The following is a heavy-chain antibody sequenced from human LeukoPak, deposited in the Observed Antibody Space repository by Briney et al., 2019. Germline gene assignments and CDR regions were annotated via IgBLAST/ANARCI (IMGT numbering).Heavy chain of an antibody. CDR1: GFTFSNYW. CDR2: IEQDGSGK. J-gene: IGHJ3*02. Sequence: AGGSLRLSCAASGFTFSNYWMSWVRQAPGKGLEWVANIEQDGSGKYYVDSVKGRFTISRDNSKNTLYLQMNSLRAEDTAVYYCAKDGGYSGYEGHDAFDIWGQGTMVTVSS. D-gene: IGHD5-12*01. V-gene: IGHV3-7*01. CDR3: AKDGGYSGYEGHDAFDI.